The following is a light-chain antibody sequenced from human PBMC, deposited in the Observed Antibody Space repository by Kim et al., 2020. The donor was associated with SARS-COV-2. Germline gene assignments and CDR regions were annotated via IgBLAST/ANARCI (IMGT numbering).Light chain of an antibody. V-gene: IGKV1-5*03. CDR1: QSVRGW. J-gene: IGKJ4*01. Sequence: DIQMTQSPSSLSASVGDRITITCRASQSVRGWLAWYQQKPGNAPNLLIYKASTLESGVPSRFSGSGSGTEFTLTISSLQPDDFATYYCQQYSNYPLTFGGGTKFDIK. CDR3: QQYSNYPLT. CDR2: KAS.